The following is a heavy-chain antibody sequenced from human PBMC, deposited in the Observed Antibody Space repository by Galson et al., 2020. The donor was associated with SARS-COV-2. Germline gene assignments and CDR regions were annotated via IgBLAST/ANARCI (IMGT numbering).Heavy chain of an antibody. D-gene: IGHD6-13*01. CDR1: GYTFTNYP. CDR2: NNASNGDT. CDR3: ARLYSSTWYGDFSSYYYYYMDV. J-gene: IGHJ6*03. V-gene: IGHV1-3*01. Sequence: ASVKVSCKAFGYTFTNYPMHWVRQGPGQRLEWMGWNNASNGDTNYSQKFQGRVIITRDTSASTAYMELSSLRSEDTAVYYCARLYSSTWYGDFSSYYYYYMDVWGKGTTVTVSS.